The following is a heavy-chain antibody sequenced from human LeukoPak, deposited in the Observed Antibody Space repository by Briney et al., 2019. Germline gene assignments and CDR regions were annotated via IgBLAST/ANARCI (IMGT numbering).Heavy chain of an antibody. CDR2: IYHSGST. Sequence: PSETLSLTCTVSGYSISSGYYWGWIRQPPGKGLEWIGSIYHSGSTYYNPSLKSRVTISVDTSKNQFSLKLSSVTAADTAVYYCARSPLRFLEWLFGWFDPWGQGTLVTVSS. CDR1: GYSISSGYY. V-gene: IGHV4-38-2*02. CDR3: ARSPLRFLEWLFGWFDP. D-gene: IGHD3-3*01. J-gene: IGHJ5*02.